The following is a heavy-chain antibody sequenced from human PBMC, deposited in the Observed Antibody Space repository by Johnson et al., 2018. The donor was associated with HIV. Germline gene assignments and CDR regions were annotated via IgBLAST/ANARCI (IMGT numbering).Heavy chain of an antibody. J-gene: IGHJ3*02. V-gene: IGHV3-20*04. CDR2: INWNGGST. D-gene: IGHD6-13*01. CDR3: ARDPRSWYDDAFDI. CDR1: GFTVSSNY. Sequence: VQLVESGGGLVQPGGSLRLSCAASGFTVSSNYMSWVRQAPGKGLEWVSGINWNGGSTDDADSVKGRFTISRANAKNSLYLQMNSLRAEDTALYYCARDPRSWYDDAFDIWGQGTMVTVSS.